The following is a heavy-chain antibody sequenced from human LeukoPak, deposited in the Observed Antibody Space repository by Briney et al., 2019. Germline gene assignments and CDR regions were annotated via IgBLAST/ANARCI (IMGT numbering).Heavy chain of an antibody. CDR2: TSYDGSTK. D-gene: IGHD3-10*01. CDR3: AKDATLFGDQYFDY. CDR1: GFTFSSHG. V-gene: IGHV3-30*18. Sequence: GRSLRLSCAASGFTFSSHGMHWVRQAPGKGLEWVAVTSYDGSTKYYADSAKGRFNISRDNSKNTLYLQMNSLRVGDTAVYYCAKDATLFGDQYFDYWGQGTLVIVSS. J-gene: IGHJ4*02.